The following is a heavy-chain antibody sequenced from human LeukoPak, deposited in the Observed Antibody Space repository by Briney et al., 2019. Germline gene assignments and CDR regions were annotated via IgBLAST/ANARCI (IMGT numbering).Heavy chain of an antibody. Sequence: PGGSLRLSCAASGFTFSSYEMNWVRQAPGKGLEWVSFINWNGVSTDYADSVKGRFTISRDNAKNSLFLQMNSLRAEDTALYYCAREDGFCSGGSCYQHWGQGTLVTVSS. J-gene: IGHJ1*01. CDR1: GFTFSSYE. D-gene: IGHD2-15*01. CDR3: AREDGFCSGGSCYQH. V-gene: IGHV3-20*04. CDR2: INWNGVST.